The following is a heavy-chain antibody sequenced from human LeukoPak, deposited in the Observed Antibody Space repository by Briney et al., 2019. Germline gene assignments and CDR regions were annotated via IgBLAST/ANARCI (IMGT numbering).Heavy chain of an antibody. CDR2: IYYSGST. CDR3: ATSRPNIGAPTTNYYYYYVDV. CDR1: GGSISSYY. V-gene: IGHV4-59*01. J-gene: IGHJ6*03. D-gene: IGHD1-14*01. Sequence: SETLSLTCTVSGGSISSYYWSWIRQPPGKGLEWIGYIYYSGSTNYNPSLKSRVTISVDTSKNPFSLKLSSVTAEDTAVYYCATSRPNIGAPTTNYYYYYVDVWGKGTTVTVSS.